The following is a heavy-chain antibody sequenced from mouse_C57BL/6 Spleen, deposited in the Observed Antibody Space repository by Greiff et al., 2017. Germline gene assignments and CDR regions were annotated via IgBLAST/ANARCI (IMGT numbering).Heavy chain of an antibody. CDR3: ARWTYDYGGFDY. CDR2: IYPGDGDT. V-gene: IGHV1-82*01. D-gene: IGHD2-4*01. CDR1: GYAFSSSW. J-gene: IGHJ2*01. Sequence: QVQLQQSGPELVKPGASVKISCKASGYAFSSSWMNWVKQRPGKGLEWIGRIYPGDGDTNYNGKFKGKATLTEDKSSSTAYMQLSSLTSEDSAVYFCARWTYDYGGFDYWGQGTTLTVSS.